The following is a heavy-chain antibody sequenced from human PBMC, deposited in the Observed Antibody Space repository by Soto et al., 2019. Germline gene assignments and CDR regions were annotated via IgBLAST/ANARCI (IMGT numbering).Heavy chain of an antibody. Sequence: GGSLRLSCAVSGFTFSACAMSWVRQAPGKGLEWVSAISGSGDETFHAHSVKGRFTTSRDNSKNTLYLQMNNLRAEDTAVYYCARESEDLTSNFDYWGQGTLVTVSS. V-gene: IGHV3-23*01. CDR2: ISGSGDET. J-gene: IGHJ4*02. CDR1: GFTFSACA. CDR3: ARESEDLTSNFDY.